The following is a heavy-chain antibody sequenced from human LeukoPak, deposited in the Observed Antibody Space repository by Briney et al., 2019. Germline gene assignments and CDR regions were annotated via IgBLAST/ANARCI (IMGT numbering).Heavy chain of an antibody. CDR2: VSGSGGTT. CDR1: GFTFSNYA. J-gene: IGHJ4*02. V-gene: IGHV3-23*01. Sequence: GGSLRLSCAASGFTFSNYAMSWVRQAPGEGLEWVSTVSGSGGTTDYADSVKGQFTISRDNSKNTLYLQMNSLRAEDTAVYYCAKDPYYDSSGYRYYFDYWGQGALVTVSS. D-gene: IGHD3-22*01. CDR3: AKDPYYDSSGYRYYFDY.